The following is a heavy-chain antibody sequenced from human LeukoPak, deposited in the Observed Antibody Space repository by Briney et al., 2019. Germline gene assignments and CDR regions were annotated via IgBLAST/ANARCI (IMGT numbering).Heavy chain of an antibody. CDR3: ARDFKRYSSSGSFP. J-gene: IGHJ5*02. V-gene: IGHV3-11*01. D-gene: IGHD3-10*01. CDR1: GFTFSDYY. Sequence: PGGSLRLSCAASGFTFSDYYMSWIRQAPGKGLEWVSYISSSGSTIYYADSVKGRFTISRDNAKNSLYLQMNSLRAEDTAVYYCARDFKRYSSSGSFPWGQGTLVTVSS. CDR2: ISSSGSTI.